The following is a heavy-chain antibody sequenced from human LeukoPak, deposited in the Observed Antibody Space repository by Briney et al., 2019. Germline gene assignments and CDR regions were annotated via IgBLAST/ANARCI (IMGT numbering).Heavy chain of an antibody. D-gene: IGHD3-3*01. CDR1: GFTFSSYG. V-gene: IGHV3-30*02. CDR2: IRYDGSEK. J-gene: IGHJ4*02. Sequence: AGGSLRLSCAASGFTFSSYGTHWVRQAPGKGLEWVAFIRYDGSEKYYADSVKGRFTISRDNSKNTLYLQMNSLRVEDTAVYYCAARDFWSGPASDYWGQGTLVTVSS. CDR3: AARDFWSGPASDY.